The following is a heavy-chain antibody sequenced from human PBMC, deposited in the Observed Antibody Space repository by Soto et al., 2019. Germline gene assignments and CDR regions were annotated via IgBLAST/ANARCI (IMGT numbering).Heavy chain of an antibody. V-gene: IGHV3-23*01. CDR1: GFTIRNYA. D-gene: IGHD5-12*01. Sequence: EVQVLESGGDLVQPGGSLRLSCADSGFTIRNYAMSWVRQAPGKALEWVSGISGSSDRTYYADSVKGRFTISKDTSSNTLYLQMNSLRVEDTAVYHCEGSWTWGQGTMVTVSS. J-gene: IGHJ3*01. CDR3: EGSWT. CDR2: ISGSSDRT.